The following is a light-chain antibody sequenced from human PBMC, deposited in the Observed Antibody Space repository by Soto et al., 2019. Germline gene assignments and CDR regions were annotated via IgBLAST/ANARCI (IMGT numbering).Light chain of an antibody. CDR1: QSISRY. V-gene: IGKV3-20*01. CDR2: DTS. Sequence: IVLTQSPGTLSLSPGERTALSCRASQSISRYLAWYQQKPGQGPRLLIYDTSKRATGIPDRFSGSGSGTDFTLTISRLEPEDFAVYYCQQYQNSPRTFGQGTKVDIK. J-gene: IGKJ1*01. CDR3: QQYQNSPRT.